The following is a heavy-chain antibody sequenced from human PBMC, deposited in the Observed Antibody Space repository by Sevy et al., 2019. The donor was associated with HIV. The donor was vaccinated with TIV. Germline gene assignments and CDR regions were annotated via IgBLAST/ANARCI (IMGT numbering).Heavy chain of an antibody. V-gene: IGHV3-30-3*01. CDR1: GFTFSSYA. CDR3: ARSPRGSWSRFDY. Sequence: GGSLRLSCAASGFTFSSYAMHWVRQAPGKGLEWVAVISYDGSNKYYADSVKGRFTISRDNSKNTLYLQMNSLRAEDTAVHYCARSPRGSWSRFDYWGQGTLVTVSS. D-gene: IGHD6-13*01. J-gene: IGHJ4*02. CDR2: ISYDGSNK.